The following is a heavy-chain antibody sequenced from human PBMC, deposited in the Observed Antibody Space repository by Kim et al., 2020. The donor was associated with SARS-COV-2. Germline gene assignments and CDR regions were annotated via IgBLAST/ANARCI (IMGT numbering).Heavy chain of an antibody. J-gene: IGHJ6*02. V-gene: IGHV1-3*01. D-gene: IGHD1-1*01. CDR1: GYIFSTYG. CDR2: MNADDGDT. CDR3: ARGGVRTTGATHYGLDV. Sequence: ASVKVSCKASGYIFSTYGIHWVRQAPGQSLEWMGWMNADDGDTRYSEKFQGRVTFTRDTSASTAYMELRSLRSEDTGMYYCARGGVRTTGATHYGLDVWG.